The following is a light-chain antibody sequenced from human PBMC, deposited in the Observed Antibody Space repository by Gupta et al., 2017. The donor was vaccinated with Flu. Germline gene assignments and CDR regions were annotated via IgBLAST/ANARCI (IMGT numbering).Light chain of an antibody. CDR2: HGN. CDR3: SSFAGRAVYV. J-gene: IGLJ1*01. V-gene: IGLV2-14*03. CDR1: NNDIGGYGF. Sequence: QSALTQPASVSGSPGQSIAISCTGTNNDIGGYGFVSWFQQHPGKAPKVIIYHGNNRPSGVSDRFSASTSGNTASLTIFGLQAEDEADYHCSSFAGRAVYVFGAGTTVTVL.